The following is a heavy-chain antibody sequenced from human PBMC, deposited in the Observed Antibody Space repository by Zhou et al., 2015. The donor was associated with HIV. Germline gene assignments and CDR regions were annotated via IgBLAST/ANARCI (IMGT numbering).Heavy chain of an antibody. J-gene: IGHJ2*01. CDR1: GYTFINYY. CDR3: ARDRGAARPGWRYFDL. Sequence: QVQLVQSGAEVKKPGASVKVSCKASGYTFINYYMHWVRQAPGQGLEWMGIINPNGGDTTYAQKFQGRVSITADRSTSTAYMELRSLKSEDTAVYYCARDRGAARPGWRYFDLWGRGTLVTVSS. V-gene: IGHV1-46*01. CDR2: INPNGGDT. D-gene: IGHD6-6*01.